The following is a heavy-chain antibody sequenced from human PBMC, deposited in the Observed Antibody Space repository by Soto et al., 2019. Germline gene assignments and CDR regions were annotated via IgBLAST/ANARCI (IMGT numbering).Heavy chain of an antibody. CDR1: GFTFTTYA. CDR2: ISGGGDYT. J-gene: IGHJ4*02. V-gene: IGHV3-23*01. CDR3: ANDLRGRGDF. Sequence: EVQLLESGGGLVQPGGSLRLSCAASGFTFTTYAMSWVRQAPGKGLEWISGISGGGDYTYYADSVRGRFIIFRDNSKNTLDLQKNSLRAEDAAIYYCANDLRGRGDFWGQGTLFTVSS. D-gene: IGHD3-10*01.